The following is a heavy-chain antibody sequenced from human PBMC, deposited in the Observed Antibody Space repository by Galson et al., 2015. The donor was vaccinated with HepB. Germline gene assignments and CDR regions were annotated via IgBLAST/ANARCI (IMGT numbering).Heavy chain of an antibody. CDR2: IRNRANNYAT. V-gene: IGHV3-73*01. D-gene: IGHD3-22*01. Sequence: SLRLSCAASGFTFSGSGIHWVRLASGKGLEWVGRIRNRANNYATAYAASVRGRFTISRDNAKNSLYLQMSSLRAEDTAIYYCARRGGRYYYDTSEYPHAFDYWGQGTLVTVSS. CDR1: GFTFSGSG. J-gene: IGHJ4*02. CDR3: ARRGGRYYYDTSEYPHAFDY.